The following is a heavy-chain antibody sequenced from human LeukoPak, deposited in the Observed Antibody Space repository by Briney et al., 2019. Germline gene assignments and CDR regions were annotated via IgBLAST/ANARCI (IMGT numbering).Heavy chain of an antibody. Sequence: TGGSLRLSWAASGFTFASYAMTWVRQAPGKGLEWVSSLSASGADTYYAVFVQGRFTISRDNSKNTLDLQMNSLRAEATALYYSAPNYYASGSYEYFHHWGQGTLVAVSS. V-gene: IGHV3-23*01. CDR2: LSASGADT. D-gene: IGHD3-10*01. J-gene: IGHJ1*01. CDR3: APNYYASGSYEYFHH. CDR1: GFTFASYA.